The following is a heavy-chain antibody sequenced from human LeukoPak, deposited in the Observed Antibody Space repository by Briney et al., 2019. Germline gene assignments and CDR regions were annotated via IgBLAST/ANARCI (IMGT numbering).Heavy chain of an antibody. V-gene: IGHV3-74*01. J-gene: IGHJ4*02. CDR3: ARDRMSGSYLDY. CDR2: INSDGSST. CDR1: GFTFSSYW. Sequence: GGSLRFSCAASGFTFSSYWMHWVRQAPRKGLVWVSRINSDGSSTSYADSVKGRFTISRDNAKNTLYLQMNSLRAEDTAVYYCARDRMSGSYLDYWGQGTLVTVSS. D-gene: IGHD1-26*01.